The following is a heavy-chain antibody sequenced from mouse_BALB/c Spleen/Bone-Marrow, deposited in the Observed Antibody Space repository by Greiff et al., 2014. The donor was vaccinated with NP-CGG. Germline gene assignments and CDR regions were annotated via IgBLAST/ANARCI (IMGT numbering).Heavy chain of an antibody. Sequence: VQLQQSGAELARPGASVKMSCKASGYTFTSYTMHWVKQRPGQGLEWIGYINPSSGYTNYNQKFKDKATVTADKSSSTAYMQLNSLTSEDSAFYNFARGADWDGFAYWGQGTLVTVSA. CDR1: GYTFTSYT. J-gene: IGHJ3*01. CDR3: ARGADWDGFAY. D-gene: IGHD4-1*01. CDR2: INPSSGYT. V-gene: IGHV1-4*01.